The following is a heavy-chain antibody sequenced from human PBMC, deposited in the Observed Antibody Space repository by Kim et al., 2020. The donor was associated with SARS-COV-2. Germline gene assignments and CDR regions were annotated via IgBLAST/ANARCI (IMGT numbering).Heavy chain of an antibody. J-gene: IGHJ4*01. V-gene: IGHV3-53*01. CDR3: TGRYCSGGNCDWGLAY. D-gene: IGHD2-15*01. Sequence: GGSLRLSCAASGFTVSSNFINWVRQAPGKGLEWVSTIYGSGYTSYADSVKGRFTISRDNSKNTVDLQMNNLRVEDTAVYYYTGRYCSGGNCDWGLAYWG. CDR1: GFTVSSNF. CDR2: IYGSGYT.